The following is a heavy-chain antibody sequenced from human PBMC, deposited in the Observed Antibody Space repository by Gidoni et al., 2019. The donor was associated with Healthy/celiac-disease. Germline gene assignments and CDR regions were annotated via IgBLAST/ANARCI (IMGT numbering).Heavy chain of an antibody. J-gene: IGHJ4*02. D-gene: IGHD2-2*01. CDR1: GYTFTGYY. CDR2: INPNSGGT. CDR3: AREGDIVVVPAGGVDY. Sequence: QVQLVQSGAEVKKPGASVKVSCKASGYTFTGYYMHWVRQAPGKGLEWRGWINPNSGGTNYAQKFQGRVTMTRDTSISTAYMELSRLRSDDTAVYYCAREGDIVVVPAGGVDYWGQGTLVTVSS. V-gene: IGHV1-2*02.